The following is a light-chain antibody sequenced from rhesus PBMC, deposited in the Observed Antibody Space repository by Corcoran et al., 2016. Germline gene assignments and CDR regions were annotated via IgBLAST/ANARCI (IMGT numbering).Light chain of an antibody. CDR3: HHTYAPPYS. V-gene: IGKV1-74*01. CDR1: ENVNNY. J-gene: IGKJ2*01. CDR2: KAS. Sequence: DIQMTQSPSSLSASVGDRVTITCRASENVNNYLNWYQEKPGKAPKLLFYKASTLQSGVPSRFSGSGSWTHYTLTISSLQSEDVATYCCHHTYAPPYSFGQGTKVEIK.